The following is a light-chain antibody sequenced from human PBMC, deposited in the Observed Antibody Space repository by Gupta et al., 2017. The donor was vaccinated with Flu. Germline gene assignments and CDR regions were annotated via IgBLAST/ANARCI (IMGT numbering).Light chain of an antibody. Sequence: SYDLTQPPSVSVSPGQPASLTCSGDKLTDVYVSWYQQRPGQSPVLVIFRDTQRPSGIPERFSGSNSGDTATLTISGTQAMDEADYYCQAWDRGTCGFGGGTKLTVL. CDR1: KLTDVY. CDR3: QAWDRGTCG. CDR2: RDT. V-gene: IGLV3-1*01. J-gene: IGLJ3*02.